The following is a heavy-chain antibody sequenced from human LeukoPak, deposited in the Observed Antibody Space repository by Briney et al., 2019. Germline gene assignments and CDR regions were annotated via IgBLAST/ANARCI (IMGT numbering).Heavy chain of an antibody. D-gene: IGHD4-11*01. Sequence: PSETLSLTCAVYGGSFSGYYWSWIRQPPGKGLEWIGEINHSGSTNYNPSLESRVTISVDTSKNQFSLKLSSVTAADTAVYYCARGRRMRLQSFWFDPWGQGTLVTVSS. CDR3: ARGRRMRLQSFWFDP. CDR1: GGSFSGYY. CDR2: INHSGST. V-gene: IGHV4-34*01. J-gene: IGHJ5*02.